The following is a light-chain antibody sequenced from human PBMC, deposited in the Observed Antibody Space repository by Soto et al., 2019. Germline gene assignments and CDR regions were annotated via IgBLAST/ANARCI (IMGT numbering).Light chain of an antibody. CDR3: QRRHKTAWT. CDR1: QSIGSY. J-gene: IGKJ1*01. CDR2: AAS. V-gene: IGKV1-39*01. Sequence: DMQSAESPSCLSASVGGRVTITCRAGQSIGSYLNWYQQKPGKAPKLLIYAASSLQSGVPSRISGRGSGTEFTLTIRSLQPEDCATYYCQRRHKTAWTFAQGTKVDIK.